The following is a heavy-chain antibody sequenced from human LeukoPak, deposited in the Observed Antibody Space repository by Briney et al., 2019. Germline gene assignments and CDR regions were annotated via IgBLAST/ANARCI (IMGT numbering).Heavy chain of an antibody. D-gene: IGHD5-24*01. J-gene: IGHJ4*02. V-gene: IGHV4-31*03. CDR1: SGSISSGVYY. CDR2: IYYSGST. Sequence: PSQTLSLTRPVSSGSISSGVYYWSWIRQHPGNGLEWLGYIYYSGSTYNNPSLKSRFPISVATSKNQFSLKLSSVTAADTAVYYCARGVRWLQLSYFDYWGQGTLVTVSS. CDR3: ARGVRWLQLSYFDY.